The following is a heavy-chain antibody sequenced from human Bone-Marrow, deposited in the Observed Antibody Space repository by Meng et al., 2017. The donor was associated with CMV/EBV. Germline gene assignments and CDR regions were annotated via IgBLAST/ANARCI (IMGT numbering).Heavy chain of an antibody. J-gene: IGHJ5*02. CDR2: IYPADSDI. CDR3: ARPLESVGSGSSWFDP. CDR1: GYNFTSYW. V-gene: IGHV5-51*01. D-gene: IGHD3-10*01. Sequence: KVSCKGSGYNFTSYWIGWVRQMPGKGLEWMGIIYPADSDIRYTTSFQGQVTISADKSISTAFLQWSSLKASDTAMYYCARPLESVGSGSSWFDPWGQGTLVTVSS.